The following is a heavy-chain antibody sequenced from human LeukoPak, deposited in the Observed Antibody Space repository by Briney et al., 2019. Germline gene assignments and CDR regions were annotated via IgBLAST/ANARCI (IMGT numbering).Heavy chain of an antibody. CDR2: INHSGST. Sequence: SETLSLTCAVYGGPFSGYYWSWIRQPPGKGLEWIGEINHSGSTNYNPSLKSRVTISVDTSKNQFSLKLSSVTAADTAVYYCARGWVVGATIDYWGQGTLVTVSS. CDR1: GGPFSGYY. CDR3: ARGWVVGATIDY. D-gene: IGHD1-26*01. J-gene: IGHJ4*02. V-gene: IGHV4-34*01.